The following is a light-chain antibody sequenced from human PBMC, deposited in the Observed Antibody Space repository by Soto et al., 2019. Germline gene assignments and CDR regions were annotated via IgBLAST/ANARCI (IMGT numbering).Light chain of an antibody. V-gene: IGKV4-1*01. CDR2: WAS. J-gene: IGKJ2*01. CDR1: QSVLHSSNNKNY. Sequence: DIVMTQSPDSLAVSLGERATINCKSSQSVLHSSNNKNYLAWYQQKPGQPPKLLIYWASTREAGVPDRFGGSGSGTDFTLTISSLQAEDVAVYYGQQYYNSPYTLGQGTKLEIK. CDR3: QQYYNSPYT.